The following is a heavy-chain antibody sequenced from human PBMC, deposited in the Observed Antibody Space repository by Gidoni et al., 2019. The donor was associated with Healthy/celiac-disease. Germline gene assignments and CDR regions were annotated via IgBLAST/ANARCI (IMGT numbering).Heavy chain of an antibody. Sequence: EVQLLESGGGLVQPGGSLRLSCAASGFTFSSYAMSWVRQAPGKGLECVSAISGSGGSTYYADSVKGRFTISRDNSKNTLYLQMNSLRAEYTAVYYCAKGDCSGGSCYYLFDYWGQGTRVTVSS. CDR3: AKGDCSGGSCYYLFDY. J-gene: IGHJ4*02. CDR2: ISGSGGST. D-gene: IGHD2-15*01. V-gene: IGHV3-23*01. CDR1: GFTFSSYA.